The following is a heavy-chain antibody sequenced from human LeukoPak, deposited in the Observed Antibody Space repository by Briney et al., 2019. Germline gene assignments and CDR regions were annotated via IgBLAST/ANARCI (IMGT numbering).Heavy chain of an antibody. CDR2: ISGSGGST. D-gene: IGHD3-3*01. Sequence: GGSLRLSCAASGFTFSSYAMSWVRQAPGKGLEWVSTISGSGGSTYYADSVKGRFTISRDNSKNTLYLQMNSLRAEDTAVYYCARAPSKYDFWSGYHYYYMDVWGKGTTVTVSS. J-gene: IGHJ6*03. CDR3: ARAPSKYDFWSGYHYYYMDV. CDR1: GFTFSSYA. V-gene: IGHV3-23*01.